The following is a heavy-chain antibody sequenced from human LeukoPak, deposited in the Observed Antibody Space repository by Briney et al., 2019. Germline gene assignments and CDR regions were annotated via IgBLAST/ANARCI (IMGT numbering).Heavy chain of an antibody. Sequence: ASVKVSCKASGHTFTGYYMHWVRQAPGQGLEWMGWINPNSGGTNYAQKFQGRVTMTRDTSISTAYMELSRLRSDDTAVYYCARGLDGYNWFDPWGQGTLVTVSS. J-gene: IGHJ5*02. V-gene: IGHV1-2*02. CDR1: GHTFTGYY. CDR3: ARGLDGYNWFDP. CDR2: INPNSGGT.